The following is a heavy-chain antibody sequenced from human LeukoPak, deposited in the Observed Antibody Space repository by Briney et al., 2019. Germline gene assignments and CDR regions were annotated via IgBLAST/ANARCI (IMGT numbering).Heavy chain of an antibody. J-gene: IGHJ4*02. Sequence: QPGGSLRLSCAASGFTFSSYAMHWVRQAPGKGLEWVAVISYDGSNKYYADSVKGRFTISRDNSKNTLYLQMNSLRAEDTAVYYCARDFSGSYYDFDYWGQGTLVTVSS. CDR2: ISYDGSNK. CDR1: GFTFSSYA. V-gene: IGHV3-30*04. CDR3: ARDFSGSYYDFDY. D-gene: IGHD1-26*01.